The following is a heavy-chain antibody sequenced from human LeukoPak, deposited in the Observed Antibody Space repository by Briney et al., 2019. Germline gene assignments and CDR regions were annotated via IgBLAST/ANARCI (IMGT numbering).Heavy chain of an antibody. D-gene: IGHD3-10*01. Sequence: PGGSLRLSCAASGFTFSSYGMHWVRQAPGKGLEWVAVISYDGSNKYYADSVKGRFTISKDNSKNTLYLQMNSLRAEDTAVYYCAKDQFGVRWFGELSGCYGMDVWGQGTTVTVSS. CDR3: AKDQFGVRWFGELSGCYGMDV. J-gene: IGHJ6*02. CDR1: GFTFSSYG. CDR2: ISYDGSNK. V-gene: IGHV3-30*18.